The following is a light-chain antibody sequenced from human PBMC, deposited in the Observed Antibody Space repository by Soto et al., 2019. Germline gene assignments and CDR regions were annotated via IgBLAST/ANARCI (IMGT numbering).Light chain of an antibody. Sequence: DIVMTQSPDSLPVSLGETATINCKSSQSVLYDSNTRNYLAWYQQKPGQPPKLLIYWASTRESAVPVRFSGSGSGTDFTLTITDLQSEDFAVYYCQQYNNWPSFGQGTKLEIK. V-gene: IGKV4-1*01. J-gene: IGKJ2*01. CDR2: WAS. CDR3: QQYNNWPS. CDR1: QSVLYDSNTRNY.